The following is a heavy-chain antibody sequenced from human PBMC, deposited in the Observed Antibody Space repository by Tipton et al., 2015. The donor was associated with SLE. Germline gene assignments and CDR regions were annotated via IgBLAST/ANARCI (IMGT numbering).Heavy chain of an antibody. Sequence: TLSLTCSVSGGSISNYYWSWIRQPAGKELEWMGRINTSGSTNFQSSLKSRVTMSVDTSKNQFSLKLNSVTAADTAVYYCARVAPAEVFDSWGQGTLVTVSS. CDR2: INTSGST. J-gene: IGHJ4*02. CDR1: GGSISNYY. V-gene: IGHV4-4*07. CDR3: ARVAPAEVFDS. D-gene: IGHD2-2*01.